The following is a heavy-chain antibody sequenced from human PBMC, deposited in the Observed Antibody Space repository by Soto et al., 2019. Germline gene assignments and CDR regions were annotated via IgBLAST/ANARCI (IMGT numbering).Heavy chain of an antibody. D-gene: IGHD4-4*01. CDR3: ASPLMTRVTTRQAFDI. Sequence: QVQLVQSGAEVKKPGSSVKVSCKASGGTFSSYAISWVRQAPGQGLEWMGGIIPIFGTANYGQKFQGRVTITADNTTSTAYRELSSLRSEDTAVYYCASPLMTRVTTRQAFDIWGQGTMVTVSS. CDR2: IIPIFGTA. CDR1: GGTFSSYA. J-gene: IGHJ3*02. V-gene: IGHV1-69*06.